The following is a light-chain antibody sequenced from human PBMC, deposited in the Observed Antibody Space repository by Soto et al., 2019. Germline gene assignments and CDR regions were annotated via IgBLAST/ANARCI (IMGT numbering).Light chain of an antibody. J-gene: IGKJ1*01. V-gene: IGKV4-1*01. Sequence: DIVLTQSPDSLAVSLGERATINCKSSQSVLYSSNNKNYLAWYQQKPGQAPRLVIYGASSRATGIPDRFSGSGSGTEFTLTISSLQSEDFAVYYCQQYNNWPWTFGQGTKVDI. CDR1: QSVLYSSNNKNY. CDR2: GAS. CDR3: QQYNNWPWT.